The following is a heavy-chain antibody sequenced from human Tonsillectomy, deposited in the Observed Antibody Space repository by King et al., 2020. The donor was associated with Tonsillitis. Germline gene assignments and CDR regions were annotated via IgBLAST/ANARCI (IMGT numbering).Heavy chain of an antibody. CDR1: NNYIIDVHF. CDR3: ARIGTTNYYYGVDV. V-gene: IGHV4-38-2*02. Sequence: VQLQESGPGLVKPSETLSLTCTVSNNYIIDVHFWAWIRQPPGKGLEGVGRIYHNGETHSNPALKSRASVLVDTSKNQFSLKLTSVTAADTAVYYCARIGTTNYYYGVDVWGQGTMVTVSS. J-gene: IGHJ6*02. CDR2: IYHNGET. D-gene: IGHD1-1*01.